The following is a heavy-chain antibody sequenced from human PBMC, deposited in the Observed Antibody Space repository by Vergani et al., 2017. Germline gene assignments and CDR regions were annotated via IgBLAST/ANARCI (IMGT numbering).Heavy chain of an antibody. Sequence: EVKLVESGGGLVRPGGSLRLPCAGNGFIFDSNGMSWVRQVPGKGLEWVSGINWNGDNTGYADAVKGRFTISRDNAKNSLYLQMNSLRVEDTALYYCAREASSGFYDYFDYWGQGTLVTVSS. J-gene: IGHJ4*02. CDR3: AREASSGFYDYFDY. V-gene: IGHV3-20*04. CDR2: INWNGDNT. D-gene: IGHD6-19*01. CDR1: GFIFDSNG.